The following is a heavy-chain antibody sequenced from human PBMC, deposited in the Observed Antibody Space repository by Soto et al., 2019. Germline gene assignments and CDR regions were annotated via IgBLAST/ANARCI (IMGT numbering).Heavy chain of an antibody. D-gene: IGHD4-17*01. J-gene: IGHJ1*01. V-gene: IGHV3-33*01. Sequence: PGGSLRLSCAASGFTFSSYGMHWVRQAPGKGLEWVAVIWYDGSNKYYADSVKGRFTISRDNSKSTLYLQMNSLRAEDTAVYYCARPYGDYPSWYFQHWGQGTLVTVSS. CDR1: GFTFSSYG. CDR2: IWYDGSNK. CDR3: ARPYGDYPSWYFQH.